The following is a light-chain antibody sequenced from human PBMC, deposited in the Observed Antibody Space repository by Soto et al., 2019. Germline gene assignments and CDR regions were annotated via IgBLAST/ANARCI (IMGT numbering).Light chain of an antibody. Sequence: EIILTQSPATLSVSPGQRVTLSCRATQSVDTNLAWYQQKPGQPPRLLIHGASTRATGIAARFSGSGSGTEFTLTIISLQSDDFAVYYCHQYYDWPPLTFGGGTKV. V-gene: IGKV3-15*01. CDR2: GAS. J-gene: IGKJ4*01. CDR3: HQYYDWPPLT. CDR1: QSVDTN.